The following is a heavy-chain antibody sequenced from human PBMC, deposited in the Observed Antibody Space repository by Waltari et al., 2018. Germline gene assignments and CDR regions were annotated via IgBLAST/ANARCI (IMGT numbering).Heavy chain of an antibody. Sequence: QVQLVESGGGVVQPGRSMRLSCATSGFTVRSYLFHWVRQAPGKGLEWVAIISYDGSSKYYADSVQGRFTISRDASKKTLYLQMNSLRPDDTALYFCAGGEVVADVWTWGQGTLVTVSS. V-gene: IGHV3-30*01. J-gene: IGHJ5*02. CDR2: ISYDGSSK. CDR1: GFTVRSYL. D-gene: IGHD2-15*01. CDR3: AGGEVVADVWT.